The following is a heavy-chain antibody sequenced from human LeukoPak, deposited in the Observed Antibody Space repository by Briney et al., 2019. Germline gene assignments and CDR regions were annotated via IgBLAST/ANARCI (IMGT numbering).Heavy chain of an antibody. CDR1: GFIFSSHG. CDR3: AKDQTYYYDSSGYW. J-gene: IGHJ4*02. V-gene: IGHV3-23*01. CDR2: ISPSGDIT. D-gene: IGHD3-22*01. Sequence: PGGSLRLSCAASGFIFSSHGMNWVRQAPGKGLEWVSGISPSGDITYYADSVKGRFTISRDNSKNTLYLQMNSLRAEDTAVYYCAKDQTYYYDSSGYWWGQGTLVTVSS.